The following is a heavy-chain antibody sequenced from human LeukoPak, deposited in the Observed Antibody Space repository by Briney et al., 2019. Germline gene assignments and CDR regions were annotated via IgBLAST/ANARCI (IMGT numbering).Heavy chain of an antibody. Sequence: SETLSLTCTVSGGSISSYYWSWIRQPPGKGLEWIGYIYYSGSTNYNPSLKSRVTISVDTSKNQFSLKLSSVTAADTAVYYCARVGVTMVRGVINWGQGTLVTVSS. CDR3: ARVGVTMVRGVIN. CDR2: IYYSGST. J-gene: IGHJ4*02. CDR1: GGSISSYY. D-gene: IGHD3-10*01. V-gene: IGHV4-59*01.